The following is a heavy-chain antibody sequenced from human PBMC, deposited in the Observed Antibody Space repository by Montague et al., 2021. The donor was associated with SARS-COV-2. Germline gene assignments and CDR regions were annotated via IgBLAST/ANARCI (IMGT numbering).Heavy chain of an antibody. J-gene: IGHJ6*02. Sequence: SETLSLTCIVSGYSISSGYYWGWVWQPPGKGLEWLGFIEYSGSTYYNPSLRTRVTMSLDTSKNQFSLKLTSVTAADTALYYCARDITLGMDVWGRGTTVTVSS. CDR3: ARDITLGMDV. CDR2: IEYSGST. V-gene: IGHV4-38-2*02. CDR1: GYSISSGYY.